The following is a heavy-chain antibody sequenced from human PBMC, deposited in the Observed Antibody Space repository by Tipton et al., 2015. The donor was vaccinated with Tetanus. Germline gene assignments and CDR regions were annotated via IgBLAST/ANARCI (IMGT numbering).Heavy chain of an antibody. CDR2: IYYSGST. V-gene: IGHV4-31*03. CDR3: ARDQARGARGWNYFDY. CDR1: GGSISSGGYY. D-gene: IGHD1-26*01. J-gene: IGHJ4*02. Sequence: GLVKPSQTLSLTCTVSGGSISSGGYYWSWIRQHPGKGLEWIGDIYYSGSTYYNPSLKSRVTISADTSKNQFYLKLNSVTAADTAVYCCARDQARGARGWNYFDYWGQGTLVTVSS.